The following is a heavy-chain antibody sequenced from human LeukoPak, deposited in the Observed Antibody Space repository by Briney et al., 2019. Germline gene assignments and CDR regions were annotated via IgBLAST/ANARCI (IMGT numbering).Heavy chain of an antibody. CDR1: GFTFSNYT. Sequence: GGSLRLSCAASGFTFSNYTMNWVRQPPGKGLEWVSVISSSSSFIYYADSVKGRFTISRDNVKNSLYLHLNSLRAEGTAVYYCARSFQSSPSWYWYFDLWGRGTLVTVSS. CDR3: ARSFQSSPSWYWYFDL. V-gene: IGHV3-21*01. J-gene: IGHJ2*01. CDR2: ISSSSSFI. D-gene: IGHD6-6*01.